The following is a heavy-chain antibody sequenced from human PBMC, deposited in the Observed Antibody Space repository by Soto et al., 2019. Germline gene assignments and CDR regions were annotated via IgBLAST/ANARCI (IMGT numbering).Heavy chain of an antibody. Sequence: GGSLRLSCAASGFTFSSYSMNWVRQAPGKGLEWVSSISSSSSYIYYADSVKGRFTISRDSAKNSLYLQMNSMRAEDTAVYYCARVLGGGGSYYDYFDYWGQGTLVTVSS. CDR2: ISSSSSYI. D-gene: IGHD1-26*01. CDR1: GFTFSSYS. J-gene: IGHJ4*02. CDR3: ARVLGGGGSYYDYFDY. V-gene: IGHV3-21*01.